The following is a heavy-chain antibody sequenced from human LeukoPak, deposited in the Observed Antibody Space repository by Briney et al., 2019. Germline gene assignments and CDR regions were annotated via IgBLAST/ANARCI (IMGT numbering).Heavy chain of an antibody. J-gene: IGHJ4*02. CDR1: GYTFTNYG. Sequence: GASVKVSCKTSGYTFTNYGISWVRQAPGHGLEWMGWISTNNGNTNDAKKFQGRVSMTTDTSTSTAYMELRNLKSDDTAVYYCARTGVLGRGYFDYWGQGTLVTVSS. V-gene: IGHV1-18*01. CDR3: ARTGVLGRGYFDY. CDR2: ISTNNGNT. D-gene: IGHD6-13*01.